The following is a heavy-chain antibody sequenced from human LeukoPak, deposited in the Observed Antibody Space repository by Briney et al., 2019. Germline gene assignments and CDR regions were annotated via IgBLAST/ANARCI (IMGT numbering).Heavy chain of an antibody. CDR2: IKQDGSEK. J-gene: IGHJ4*02. Sequence: QPGGSLRLSCAASGFTFSNYWMSWVRQAPGKGLEWVANIKQDGSEKYYVDSAKGRFTISRDNAKNSLHLQMNSLRAEDTAVYYCARDRHEEFDYWGQGTLVTVSS. CDR3: ARDRHEEFDY. V-gene: IGHV3-7*01. CDR1: GFTFSNYW.